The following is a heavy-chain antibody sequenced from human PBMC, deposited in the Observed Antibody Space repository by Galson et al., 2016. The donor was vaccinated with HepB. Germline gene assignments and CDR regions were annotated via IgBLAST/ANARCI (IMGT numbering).Heavy chain of an antibody. CDR2: MYPGDSEI. CDR3: ARHVDCCYHMDV. J-gene: IGHJ6*03. V-gene: IGHV5-51*01. CDR1: GYSFINYW. Sequence: QSGAEVKKPGESLRISCKGSGYSFINYWIGWVRQMPGKGLEWMGIMYPGDSEIRYSPSFQGQVTFSAGMSTSTAYLQWSSLKASDTAIYYCARHVDCCYHMDVWGKGTTVTVSS. D-gene: IGHD2-21*01.